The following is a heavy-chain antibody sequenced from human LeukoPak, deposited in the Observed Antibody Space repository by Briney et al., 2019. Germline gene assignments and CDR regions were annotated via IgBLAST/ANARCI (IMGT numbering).Heavy chain of an antibody. Sequence: GGSLRLSCAASGFSFGSYWMSGVRQAPGKGMEWVANIREDGSDKYYLDSVKGRFTIFRDNAKDSVHLQMNSLRAEDTAVYYCARVGERDTFALIEGRFDPWGQGTLVTVSS. D-gene: IGHD2-21*01. CDR1: GFSFGSYW. V-gene: IGHV3-7*01. CDR3: ARVGERDTFALIEGRFDP. CDR2: IREDGSDK. J-gene: IGHJ5*02.